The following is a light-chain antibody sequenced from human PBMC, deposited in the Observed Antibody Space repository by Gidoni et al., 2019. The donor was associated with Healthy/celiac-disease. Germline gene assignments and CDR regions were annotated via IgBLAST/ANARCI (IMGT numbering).Light chain of an antibody. CDR1: SSNIGINY. CDR2: SNN. CDR3: AAWDDSLSGPV. Sequence: QSVLTQPPSASGPPGQRVTIPCSGSSSNIGINYVYWYQQLPGTAPKLFIYSNNQRPSGVPDRFSGSKSGTSASLAISGLRSEDEADYYCAAWDDSLSGPVFGGGTKLTVL. J-gene: IGLJ2*01. V-gene: IGLV1-47*02.